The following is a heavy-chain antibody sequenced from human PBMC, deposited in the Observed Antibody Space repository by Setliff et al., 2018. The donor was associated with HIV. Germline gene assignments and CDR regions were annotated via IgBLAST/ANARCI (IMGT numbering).Heavy chain of an antibody. D-gene: IGHD4-17*01. CDR1: GDTFITYW. J-gene: IGHJ1*01. Sequence: GESLKISCKGLGDTFITYWIGWVRQMPGKGLEWMGIIYPADSDTRHSPAFQGQVTISADKSISTAYLRWSSLKASDTAMYYCATSDYGGNSGHFQLWGQGTLVTVSS. CDR2: IYPADSDT. CDR3: ATSDYGGNSGHFQL. V-gene: IGHV5-51*01.